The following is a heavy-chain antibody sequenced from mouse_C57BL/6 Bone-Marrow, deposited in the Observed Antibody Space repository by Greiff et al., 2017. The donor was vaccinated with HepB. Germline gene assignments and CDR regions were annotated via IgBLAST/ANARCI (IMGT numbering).Heavy chain of an antibody. D-gene: IGHD4-1*01. CDR1: GYTFTSYW. V-gene: IGHV1-50*01. CDR2: IDPSDSYT. CDR3: APNRDVGGAWLAY. J-gene: IGHJ3*01. Sequence: VQLQQPGAELVKPGASVKLSCKASGYTFTSYWMQWVKQRPGQGLEWIGEIDPSDSYTNYNQKFKGKATLTVDTSSSTAYMQLSSLTSEDSAVYDCAPNRDVGGAWLAYWGQGTLVTVSA.